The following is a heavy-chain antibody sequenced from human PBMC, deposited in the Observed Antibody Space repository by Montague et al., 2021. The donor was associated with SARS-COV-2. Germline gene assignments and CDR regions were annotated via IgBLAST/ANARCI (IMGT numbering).Heavy chain of an antibody. CDR1: GDSVSSNRAA. Sequence: CAISGDSVSSNRAAWNWIRQSPSRGLEWLGRTYYRSRWFNDYAVSIRSRITINPDTSKNQFSLQLNSVTPEDTAVYYCARVTEWRGYYYYYYMDVWGKGTTVTVSS. J-gene: IGHJ6*03. V-gene: IGHV6-1*01. CDR2: TYYRSRWFN. D-gene: IGHD1-14*01. CDR3: ARVTEWRGYYYYYYMDV.